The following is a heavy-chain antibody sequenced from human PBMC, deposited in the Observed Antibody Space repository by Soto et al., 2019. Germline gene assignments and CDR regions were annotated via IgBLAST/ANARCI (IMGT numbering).Heavy chain of an antibody. D-gene: IGHD2-15*01. Sequence: QVQLVESGGGVVQPGRSLRLSCAASGFTFSSYGMHWVRQAPGKGLERVAVIWYDGSNKYYTDSVKGRFTISRDNSKNTLYLQMNSLRAEDTAVYYCARDWCSGGSCYTFDYWGQGTLLTVSS. CDR1: GFTFSSYG. CDR2: IWYDGSNK. V-gene: IGHV3-33*01. J-gene: IGHJ4*02. CDR3: ARDWCSGGSCYTFDY.